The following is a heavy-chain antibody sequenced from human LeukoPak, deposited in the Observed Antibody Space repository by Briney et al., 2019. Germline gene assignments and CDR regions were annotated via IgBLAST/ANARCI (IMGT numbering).Heavy chain of an antibody. CDR3: AGQSEAYYYGMDV. V-gene: IGHV5-10-1*01. CDR1: GYSFTSYW. J-gene: IGHJ6*04. CDR2: IDPSDSYT. Sequence: GESLQISCKGSGYSFTSYWISWVRQMPGRGLEWMGRIDPSDSYTNYSPSFQGHVTISADKSISAAYLQWSSLKASDTAMYYCAGQSEAYYYGMDVWGKGTTVTVSS.